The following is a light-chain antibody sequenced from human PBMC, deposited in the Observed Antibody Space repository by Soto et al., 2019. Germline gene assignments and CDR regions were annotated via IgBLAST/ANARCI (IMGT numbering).Light chain of an antibody. V-gene: IGKV3-11*01. Sequence: VVSKSPDALSLTTGESATLSCRASQSLGRYLAWYQQKPGQAPRLLIYDASHRATGIPVRFSGSGSESDFTLTISILEAEDGTGYCCQQYQNPPRTFGQGTKVDIK. CDR2: DAS. CDR1: QSLGRY. CDR3: QQYQNPPRT. J-gene: IGKJ1*01.